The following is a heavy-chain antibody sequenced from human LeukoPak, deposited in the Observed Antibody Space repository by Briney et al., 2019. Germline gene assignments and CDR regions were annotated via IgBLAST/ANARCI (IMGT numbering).Heavy chain of an antibody. J-gene: IGHJ3*02. CDR3: ARLMDYYDSSGYYWYLDAFDI. V-gene: IGHV4-59*08. Sequence: KPSETLSLTCTVSGGSISSYYWSWIRQPPGKGLGWIGYIYYSGSTNYNPSLKSRVTISVDTSKNQFSLKLSSVTAADTAVYYCARLMDYYDSSGYYWYLDAFDIWGQGTMVTVSS. CDR2: IYYSGST. CDR1: GGSISSYY. D-gene: IGHD3-22*01.